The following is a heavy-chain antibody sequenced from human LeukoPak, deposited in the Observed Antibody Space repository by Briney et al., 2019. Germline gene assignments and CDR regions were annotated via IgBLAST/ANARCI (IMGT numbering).Heavy chain of an antibody. CDR1: RFIFSDYG. Sequence: GGSLRLSCAASRFIFSDYGMHWVRQAPGRGLEFVSRISSNGGTTYYADSLKGRFTISRDNSKNTVYLQMASLRPEDMAVYYCARVPFSSGWYDYWGQGTLVTVSS. CDR2: ISSNGGTT. CDR3: ARVPFSSGWYDY. D-gene: IGHD6-19*01. V-gene: IGHV3-64*02. J-gene: IGHJ4*02.